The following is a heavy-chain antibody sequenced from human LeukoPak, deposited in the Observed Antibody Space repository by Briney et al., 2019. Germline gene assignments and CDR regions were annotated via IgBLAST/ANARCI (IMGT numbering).Heavy chain of an antibody. J-gene: IGHJ4*02. V-gene: IGHV1-8*01. CDR2: MNPNSGNT. D-gene: IGHD5-24*01. CDR3: ARGMRWLQSLYY. CDR1: GYTFTSYG. Sequence: ASVKVSCKASGYTFTSYGINWVRQATGQGLEWMGWMNPNSGNTGYAQKFQGRVTMTRNTSISTAYMELSSLRSEDTAVYYCARGMRWLQSLYYWGQGTLVTVSS.